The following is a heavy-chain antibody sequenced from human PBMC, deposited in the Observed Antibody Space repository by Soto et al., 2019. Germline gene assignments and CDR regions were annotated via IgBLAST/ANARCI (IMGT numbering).Heavy chain of an antibody. V-gene: IGHV4-39*01. CDR3: ARHNHGDYSFDY. J-gene: IGHJ4*02. D-gene: IGHD4-17*01. CDR1: GGSISSSSYY. Sequence: SETLSLTCTVSGGSISSSSYYWGWIREPPGKGLEWIGSMYYSGSTYYNPSLKSRVTISVDPSKNQFPLKLSSVTAADTAVYYCARHNHGDYSFDYCGQGTLVTVS. CDR2: MYYSGST.